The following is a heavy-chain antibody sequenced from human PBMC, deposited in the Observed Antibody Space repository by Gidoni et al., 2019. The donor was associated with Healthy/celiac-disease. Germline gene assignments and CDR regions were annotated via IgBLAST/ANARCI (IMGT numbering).Heavy chain of an antibody. CDR2: ISYDGNNK. CDR1: GFTFSSYA. Sequence: QVQLVESGGGVVQPGMSLRLSCSASGFTFSSYAAHWVRQAPGKGLEWVADISYDGNNKYYADSVKGRFTISRDNSKNNLYLQMNSLRAEDTTVYYCARNHLGGSAFDLWGQGTMVTVSS. J-gene: IGHJ3*01. D-gene: IGHD3-10*01. V-gene: IGHV3-30-3*01. CDR3: ARNHLGGSAFDL.